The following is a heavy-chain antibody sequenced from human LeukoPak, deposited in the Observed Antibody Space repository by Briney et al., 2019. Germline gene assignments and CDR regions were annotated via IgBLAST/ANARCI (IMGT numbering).Heavy chain of an antibody. J-gene: IGHJ4*02. Sequence: SETLALTGTVSGGSISSYYWSWIRQPPGKGLEWIGYIYYSGSTNYNPSLKSRVTISVDTSKNQFSLKLSSVTAADTAVYYCARGLSGSYGPGLIYFDYWGQGTLVTVSS. CDR2: IYYSGST. D-gene: IGHD1-26*01. CDR1: GGSISSYY. CDR3: ARGLSGSYGPGLIYFDY. V-gene: IGHV4-59*01.